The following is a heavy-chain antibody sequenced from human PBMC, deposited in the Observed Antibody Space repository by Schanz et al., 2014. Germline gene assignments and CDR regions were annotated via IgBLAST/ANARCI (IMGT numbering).Heavy chain of an antibody. CDR2: IWFDGNNK. D-gene: IGHD2-15*01. CDR3: AREIPAGGHFDY. Sequence: QVQLVESGGCVVQPGRSLRLSCATSGFTFSSYGMHWVRQAPGKGLEWVAVIWFDGNNKYYADSVKGRFTISRDNSKNTLYLRMITLRAEDTAMFYCAREIPAGGHFDYWGQGTLVSVSS. CDR1: GFTFSSYG. V-gene: IGHV3-30*19. J-gene: IGHJ4*02.